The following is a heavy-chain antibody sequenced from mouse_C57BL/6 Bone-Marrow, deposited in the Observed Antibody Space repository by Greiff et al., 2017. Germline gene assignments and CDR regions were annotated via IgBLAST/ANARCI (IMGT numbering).Heavy chain of an antibody. CDR1: GYTFTSYD. CDR3: GGYYVSIGD. CDR2: IDPNDGST. J-gene: IGHJ2*01. Sequence: QVQLQQSGPELVKPGASVKLSCKASGYTFTSYDIHWVKQRPGQGLEWIGWIDPNDGSTKYNEKFKGKATLTVDTSSSTSYMELHSLTSEDSAVYFCGGYYVSIGDWGKGTTLTVSS. V-gene: IGHV1-85*01. D-gene: IGHD1-1*01.